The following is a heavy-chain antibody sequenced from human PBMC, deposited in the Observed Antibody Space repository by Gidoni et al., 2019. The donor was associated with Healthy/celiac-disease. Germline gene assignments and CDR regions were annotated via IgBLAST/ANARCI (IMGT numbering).Heavy chain of an antibody. V-gene: IGHV3-33*01. J-gene: IGHJ4*02. Sequence: QVQLVESGGGVVQPGRSLRLSCAASGFTFSSYGMHWVRQAPGKGLEWVAVIWYDGSNKYYADSVKGRFTISRDNSKNTLYLQMNSLRAEDTAVYYCARDGALTTVTEVFDYWGQGTLVTVSS. CDR1: GFTFSSYG. CDR3: ARDGALTTVTEVFDY. CDR2: IWYDGSNK. D-gene: IGHD4-17*01.